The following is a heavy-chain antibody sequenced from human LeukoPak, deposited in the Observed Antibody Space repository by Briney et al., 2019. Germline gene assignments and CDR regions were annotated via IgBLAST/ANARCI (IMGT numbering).Heavy chain of an antibody. Sequence: GASVKVSCKASGYTFTGYYMHWVRQAPGQGLEWMGWINPSSGGTNYAQDFQGRVTMTKDTSISTAYMELSRLRSDDTAVYYCATLSDSSSDYWGQGTLVTVSS. J-gene: IGHJ4*02. CDR2: INPSSGGT. V-gene: IGHV1-2*02. CDR1: GYTFTGYY. CDR3: ATLSDSSSDY. D-gene: IGHD6-13*01.